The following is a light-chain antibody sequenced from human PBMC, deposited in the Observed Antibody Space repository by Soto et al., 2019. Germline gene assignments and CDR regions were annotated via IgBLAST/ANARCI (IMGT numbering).Light chain of an antibody. V-gene: IGKV3-20*01. Sequence: EIVLTQSPGTLSLSPGERATVSCRASQSVSSSYLAWYQQKPGQAPRLLIYGASSRATGIPDRFSGSGSGTDFNLTISRLVPEDFAVYYCQEYGSTEITFGQGTRPEIK. CDR2: GAS. CDR3: QEYGSTEIT. J-gene: IGKJ5*01. CDR1: QSVSSSY.